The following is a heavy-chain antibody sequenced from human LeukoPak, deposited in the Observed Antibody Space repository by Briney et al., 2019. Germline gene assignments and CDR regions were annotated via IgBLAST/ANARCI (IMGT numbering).Heavy chain of an antibody. D-gene: IGHD3-3*01. Sequence: GGSLRLSCAASGFTFRSYWMHWVRQAPGKGLVWVSRVNGDGSSTNYADSVKGRFTISRDNAKNTLYLQMNSLRAEDTAVYYCARGYDFSDYWGQGTPVTVSS. J-gene: IGHJ4*02. CDR3: ARGYDFSDY. V-gene: IGHV3-74*01. CDR1: GFTFRSYW. CDR2: VNGDGSST.